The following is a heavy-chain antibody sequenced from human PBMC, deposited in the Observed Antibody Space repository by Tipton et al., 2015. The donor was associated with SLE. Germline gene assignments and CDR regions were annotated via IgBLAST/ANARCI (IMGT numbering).Heavy chain of an antibody. CDR3: ARQKTAVEITFDS. D-gene: IGHD2-21*02. Sequence: TLSLTCTVSGGSIRSSSYYWDWVRQPPGKGLEWIGSIFHLGMTYYNPSLESRVTLSVDTSKNQFSLKLTSVTAADTAVYYCARQKTAVEITFDSWGQGALVTVSS. V-gene: IGHV4-39*01. CDR2: IFHLGMT. J-gene: IGHJ4*02. CDR1: GGSIRSSSYY.